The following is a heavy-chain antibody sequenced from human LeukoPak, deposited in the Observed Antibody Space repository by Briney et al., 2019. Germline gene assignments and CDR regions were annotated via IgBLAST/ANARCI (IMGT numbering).Heavy chain of an antibody. Sequence: GGSLRLSCAVSGFTLSDYAMNWVRQAPGKGLEWVSTISGSGVSTYYADSVKGRFTISRDISKNTLYLQMNSLRAGDTAVYYCAKYYDSWSGYQYTSDYYYYYSMDVWGHGTTVTVSS. CDR2: ISGSGVST. CDR1: GFTLSDYA. D-gene: IGHD3-3*01. V-gene: IGHV3-23*01. CDR3: AKYYDSWSGYQYTSDYYYYYSMDV. J-gene: IGHJ6*02.